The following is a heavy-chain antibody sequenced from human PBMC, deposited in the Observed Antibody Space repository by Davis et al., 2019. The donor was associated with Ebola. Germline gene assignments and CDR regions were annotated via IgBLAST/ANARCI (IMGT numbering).Heavy chain of an antibody. V-gene: IGHV3-30-3*01. CDR1: GFTFSNYA. D-gene: IGHD6-19*01. J-gene: IGHJ4*02. CDR2: ISYDGSNK. CDR3: AKDTIAVADY. Sequence: PGGSLRLSCAASGFTFSNYAMHWVRQAPGKGLEWVAVISYDGSNKYYADSVKGRFTISRDNSKNTLYLQMNSLRAEDTAVYYCAKDTIAVADYWGQGTLVTVSS.